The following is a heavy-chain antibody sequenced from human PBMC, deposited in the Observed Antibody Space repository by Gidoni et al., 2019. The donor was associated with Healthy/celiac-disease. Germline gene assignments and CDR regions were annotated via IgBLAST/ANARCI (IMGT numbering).Heavy chain of an antibody. CDR2: IWYDGSNK. V-gene: IGHV3-33*01. J-gene: IGHJ4*02. CDR3: ARESVDTAMVFDY. CDR1: GFTFSSYG. D-gene: IGHD5-18*01. Sequence: QVQLVASGGGVVQPGRSLRLSFAASGFTFSSYGMHWVRQAPGKGLEWVAVIWYDGSNKYYADSVKGRFTISRDNSKNTLNLQMNSLRAEDTAVYYCARESVDTAMVFDYWGQGTLVTVSS.